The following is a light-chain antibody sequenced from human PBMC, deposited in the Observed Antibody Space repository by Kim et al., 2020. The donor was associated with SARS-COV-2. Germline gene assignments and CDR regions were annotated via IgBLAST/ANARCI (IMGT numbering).Light chain of an antibody. J-gene: IGKJ2*01. CDR2: DAS. Sequence: SASVGDRVTITCRASQSISSWLAWYQQKPGKAPKLLIYDASSLESGVPSRFSGGGSGTQFTLTINSLQPDDFATYYCQQYNSYPYTFGQGTKLEI. CDR3: QQYNSYPYT. V-gene: IGKV1-5*01. CDR1: QSISSW.